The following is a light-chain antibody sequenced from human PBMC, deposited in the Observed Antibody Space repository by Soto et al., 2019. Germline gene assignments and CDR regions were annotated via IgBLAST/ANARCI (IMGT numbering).Light chain of an antibody. J-gene: IGKJ1*01. CDR2: GAS. CDR1: QSVSSSY. CDR3: QQYGSSPKT. V-gene: IGKV3-20*01. Sequence: EIVLTQSPGTLSLSPGERVTLSCRASQSVSSSYLAWYQQKPGQAPRLLIYGASSRATGIPDRFSGSGSGTDFTLTISRLEPEDFAVYYCQQYGSSPKTLGQGTKVDIK.